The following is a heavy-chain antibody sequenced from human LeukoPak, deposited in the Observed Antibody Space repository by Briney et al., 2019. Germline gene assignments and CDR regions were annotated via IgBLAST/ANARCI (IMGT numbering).Heavy chain of an antibody. CDR1: GFTFSSYG. Sequence: GRSLRLSCAASGFTFSSYGMHWVRQAPGKGLEWVAVISYDGSNKYYADSVQGRFTISRDASKNTLFLQMNSPRADDTAVYYCARKTDSSGSGDYWGQGTLVTVSS. CDR3: ARKTDSSGSGDY. D-gene: IGHD3-22*01. V-gene: IGHV3-30*03. J-gene: IGHJ4*02. CDR2: ISYDGSNK.